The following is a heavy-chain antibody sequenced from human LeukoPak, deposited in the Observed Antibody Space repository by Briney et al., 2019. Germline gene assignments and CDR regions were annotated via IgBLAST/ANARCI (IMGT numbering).Heavy chain of an antibody. J-gene: IGHJ4*02. Sequence: GGSLRLSCAASGLTVRSNYMSWVRQAPGKGLEWVSVISGSGGSTYYADSVKGRFTISRDNSKNTLYLQMNSLRAEDTALYYCAQNKNYYDNSGYVNWGQGTLVTVSS. CDR1: GLTVRSNY. CDR3: AQNKNYYDNSGYVN. D-gene: IGHD3-22*01. V-gene: IGHV3-23*01. CDR2: ISGSGGST.